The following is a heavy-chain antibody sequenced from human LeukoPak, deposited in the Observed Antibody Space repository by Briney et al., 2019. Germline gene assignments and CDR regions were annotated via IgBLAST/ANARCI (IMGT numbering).Heavy chain of an antibody. CDR2: INAGNGNT. CDR3: ARDPIGSRWPYYFDY. CDR1: GYTFTTYA. Sequence: ASVKVSCKASGYTFTTYAMHWVRQAPGQRLEWMGWINAGNGNTKYSQRFQARVTITRDTSASTAYMELSSLRSEDTAVYYCARDPIGSRWPYYFDYWGQGTLVTVSS. D-gene: IGHD6-13*01. V-gene: IGHV1-3*01. J-gene: IGHJ4*02.